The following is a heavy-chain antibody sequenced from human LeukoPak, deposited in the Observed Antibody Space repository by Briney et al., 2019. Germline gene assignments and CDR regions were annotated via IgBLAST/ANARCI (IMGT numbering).Heavy chain of an antibody. CDR2: ISYDGSNK. J-gene: IGHJ4*02. Sequence: PGRSLRLSCAASGFTFSSYGMHWVRQAPGKGLEWVAVISYDGSNKNYADSVKGRFTMSRDNSKNTLYLQMNNLRAEDTAVYYCARDDEKLDYWGQGTLVTVSS. CDR3: ARDDEKLDY. CDR1: GFTFSSYG. V-gene: IGHV3-30*03.